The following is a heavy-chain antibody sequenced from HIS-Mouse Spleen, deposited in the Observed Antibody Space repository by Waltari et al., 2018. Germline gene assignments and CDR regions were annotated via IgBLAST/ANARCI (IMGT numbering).Heavy chain of an antibody. Sequence: QVQLVESGGGVVQPGRSLRLSCAASGFTFSSYGMHWVRQAPGKGLEWVAVISYDGSNKYYAASVKGRFTISRDNSKNTLYLQMNSLRAEDTAVYYCAKDLWWELLGGYFDYWGQGTLVTVSS. D-gene: IGHD1-26*01. J-gene: IGHJ4*02. CDR3: AKDLWWELLGGYFDY. CDR2: ISYDGSNK. V-gene: IGHV3-30*18. CDR1: GFTFSSYG.